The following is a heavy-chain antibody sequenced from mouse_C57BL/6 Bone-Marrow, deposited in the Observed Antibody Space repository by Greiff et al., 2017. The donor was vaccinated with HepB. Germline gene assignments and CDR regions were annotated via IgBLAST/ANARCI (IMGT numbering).Heavy chain of an antibody. J-gene: IGHJ4*01. V-gene: IGHV1-55*01. CDR2: IYPGSGST. CDR3: ARGRDY. Sequence: QVQLKESGAELVKPGASVKMSCKASGYTFTSYWITWVKQRPGQGLEWIGDIYPGSGSTNYNEKFKSKATLTVDTSSSTAYMQLSSLTSEDSAVYYCARGRDYWGQGTSVTVSS. CDR1: GYTFTSYW.